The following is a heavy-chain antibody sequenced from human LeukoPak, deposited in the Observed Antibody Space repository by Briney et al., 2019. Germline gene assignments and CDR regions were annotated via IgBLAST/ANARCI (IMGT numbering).Heavy chain of an antibody. CDR1: GGTFSSYA. CDR3: AREISSGWIRTNYYYYYGMDV. Sequence: WASVKVSCKASGGTFSSYAISWVRQAPGQGLEWMGGIIPIFGTANYAQKFQGRVTITADESTSTAYMELRSLRSDDTAVYYCAREISSGWIRTNYYYYYGMDVWGQGTTVTVSS. V-gene: IGHV1-69*13. D-gene: IGHD6-19*01. J-gene: IGHJ6*02. CDR2: IIPIFGTA.